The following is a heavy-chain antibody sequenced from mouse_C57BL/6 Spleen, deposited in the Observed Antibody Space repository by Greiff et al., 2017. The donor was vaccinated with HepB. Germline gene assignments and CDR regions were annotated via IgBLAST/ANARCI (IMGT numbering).Heavy chain of an antibody. D-gene: IGHD1-1*01. V-gene: IGHV5-6*01. J-gene: IGHJ1*03. CDR3: ARLHYYGSSYENWYFDV. Sequence: DVQLVESGGDLVKPGGSLKLSCAASGFTFSSYGMSWVRQTPDKRLEWVATISSGGSYTYYPDSVKGRFTISRDNAKNTLYLQMSSLKSEDTAMYYCARLHYYGSSYENWYFDVWGTGTTVTVSS. CDR1: GFTFSSYG. CDR2: ISSGGSYT.